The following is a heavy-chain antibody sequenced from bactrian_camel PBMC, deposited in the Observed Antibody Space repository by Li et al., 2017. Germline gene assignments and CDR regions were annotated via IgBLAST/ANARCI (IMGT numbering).Heavy chain of an antibody. V-gene: IGHV3S31*01. CDR2: INGGGGST. CDR1: GFTFSSYA. CDR3: TTGLWGLGY. J-gene: IGHJ4*01. Sequence: DVQLVESGGDLVQPGGSLRLSCAASGFTFSSYAMNWVRQAPGKGLEWVSGINGGGGSTYYADSVKGRFTISRDNAENTLSLQMNSLKSDDTALYYCTTGLWGLGYWGQGTQVTVS. D-gene: IGHD5*01.